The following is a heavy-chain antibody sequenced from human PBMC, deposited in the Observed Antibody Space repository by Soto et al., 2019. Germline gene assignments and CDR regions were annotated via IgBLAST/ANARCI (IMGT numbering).Heavy chain of an antibody. CDR3: ERSLLYSSSWWYYYFGMDV. CDR1: GGTIRSYY. D-gene: IGHD6-13*01. CDR2: IYYSGST. Sequence: PEKLPHTYTVSGGTIRSYYWSWIRQPPGKGLEWIGYIYYSGSTNYNPSLKSRVTISVDTSKNQFSLKLSSVTAADTAVYYCERSLLYSSSWWYYYFGMDVLCQGPSVT. J-gene: IGHJ6*02. V-gene: IGHV4-59*01.